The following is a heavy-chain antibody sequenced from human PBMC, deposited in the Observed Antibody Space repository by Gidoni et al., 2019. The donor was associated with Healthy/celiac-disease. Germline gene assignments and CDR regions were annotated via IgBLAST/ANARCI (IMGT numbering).Heavy chain of an antibody. CDR3: ARRGIAVAGTAARTLPTLDY. Sequence: QVQLVQSGAEVTKPGASVKVSCKASGSTFTSYAMHWVRQAPGQRLEWMGWINAGNGNTKYSQKFQGRVTITRDTSASTAYMELSSLRSEDTAVYYCARRGIAVAGTAARTLPTLDYWGQGTLVTVSS. CDR2: INAGNGNT. J-gene: IGHJ4*02. V-gene: IGHV1-3*01. CDR1: GSTFTSYA. D-gene: IGHD6-19*01.